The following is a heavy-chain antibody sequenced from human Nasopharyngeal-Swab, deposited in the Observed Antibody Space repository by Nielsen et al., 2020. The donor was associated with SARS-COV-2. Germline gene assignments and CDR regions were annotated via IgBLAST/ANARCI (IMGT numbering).Heavy chain of an antibody. Sequence: WIRQPPGKGLQWIGSVYYTGSTCYNPSLKSRVTISVDTSQNQFSLKLRSATAADTAVYYCARSPHYYYYMDVWGTGTTVTVSS. V-gene: IGHV4-39*01. J-gene: IGHJ6*03. CDR3: ARSPHYYYYMDV. CDR2: VYYTGST.